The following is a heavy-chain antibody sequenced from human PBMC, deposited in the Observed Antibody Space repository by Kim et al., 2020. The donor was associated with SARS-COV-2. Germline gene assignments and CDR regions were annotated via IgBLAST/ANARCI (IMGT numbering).Heavy chain of an antibody. D-gene: IGHD6-13*01. CDR2: IRGNDETS. CDR1: GFTLHNYA. V-gene: IGHV3-23*01. J-gene: IGHJ3*01. CDR3: AKDRERASIASSPFDF. Sequence: GGSLRLSCAASGFTLHNYAMNWVRQAPGKGLEWVSNIRGNDETSYYADSVRGRFTISRDTSRNVLYLQMNGLRDYDTALYFCAKDRERASIASSPFDFWGKGTLVTVSS.